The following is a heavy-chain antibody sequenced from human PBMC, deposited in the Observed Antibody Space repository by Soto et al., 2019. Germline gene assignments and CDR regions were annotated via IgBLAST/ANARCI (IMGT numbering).Heavy chain of an antibody. CDR1: RFTFSTYA. Sequence: GGSLRLSCAASRFTFSTYAMSWVRQPPGKGLEWVSAISGGGGSTYYADSVKGRLTISRDNSKNTLFLQMNSLRAADTAVYYCAKAGDRYYFDYWGQGTPVTVSS. J-gene: IGHJ4*02. V-gene: IGHV3-23*01. D-gene: IGHD2-21*02. CDR2: ISGGGGST. CDR3: AKAGDRYYFDY.